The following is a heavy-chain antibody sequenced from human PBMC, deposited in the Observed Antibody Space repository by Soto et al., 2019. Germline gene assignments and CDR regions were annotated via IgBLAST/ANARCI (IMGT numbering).Heavy chain of an antibody. CDR2: IYYTGDT. J-gene: IGHJ4*02. V-gene: IGHV4-31*03. Sequence: QVQLQESGPGLVRPSQTLSLTCTVSGDSTTSGGYYWSWVRQHPGKGLEWVGSIYYTGDTYYNPSLKSRISVSIDTSKNEFSLMVSSVTAADTAVYFCARGAPRPRDVPTYFHIWGQGTLVFVSS. CDR3: ARGAPRPRDVPTYFHI. CDR1: GDSTTSGGYY. D-gene: IGHD1-26*01.